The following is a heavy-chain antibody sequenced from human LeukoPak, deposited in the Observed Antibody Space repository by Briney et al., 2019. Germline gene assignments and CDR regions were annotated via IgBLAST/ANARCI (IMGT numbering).Heavy chain of an antibody. D-gene: IGHD7-27*01. CDR3: AIDPNWGIHY. V-gene: IGHV3-7*03. CDR2: IKQDETEK. J-gene: IGHJ4*02. Sequence: PGGSLRLSCSVSGFIFSSYAMHWVRQAPGKGLEWVANIKQDETEKFYLGSVKGRFTISRDNAKNTLYLQMNSLRVEDTAIYYCAIDPNWGIHYWGQGVLVTVSS. CDR1: GFIFSSYA.